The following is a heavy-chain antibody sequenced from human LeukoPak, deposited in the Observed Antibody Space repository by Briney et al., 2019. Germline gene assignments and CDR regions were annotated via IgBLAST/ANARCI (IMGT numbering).Heavy chain of an antibody. CDR3: AKAPSSGSYFHFDS. J-gene: IGHJ4*02. Sequence: GGSLRLSCAASGFTFSSYAMSWVPQAPGKGLEWVSAISGSGGSTYYAHSVKGRFTISRDNSKNWMYLQMNSLRAEDKAVYYCAKAPSSGSYFHFDSWGQGTLVTVSS. CDR2: ISGSGGST. D-gene: IGHD1-26*01. CDR1: GFTFSSYA. V-gene: IGHV3-23*01.